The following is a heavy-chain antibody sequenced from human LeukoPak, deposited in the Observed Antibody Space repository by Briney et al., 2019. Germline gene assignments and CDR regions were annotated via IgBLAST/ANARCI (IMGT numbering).Heavy chain of an antibody. J-gene: IGHJ4*02. D-gene: IGHD6-25*01. Sequence: SETLSLTCTVSGGSISRYYWAWIRQPPGKGLEWIGSVYYGRSPYFNPSLESRATISVDTSKNHFSLKMSSVTAADTAVYYCARSSGTGTFSYWGQGTLVTVSS. V-gene: IGHV4-39*02. CDR3: ARSSGTGTFSY. CDR1: GGSISRYY. CDR2: VYYGRSP.